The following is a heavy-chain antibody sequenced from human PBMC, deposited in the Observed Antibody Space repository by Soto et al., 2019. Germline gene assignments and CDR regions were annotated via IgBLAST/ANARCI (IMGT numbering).Heavy chain of an antibody. CDR1: GGSISSTNW. CDR2: IYHSGTT. CDR3: ARGDYYDSSGYCDY. D-gene: IGHD3-22*01. J-gene: IGHJ4*02. V-gene: IGHV4-4*02. Sequence: PSETLSLTCAVSGGSISSTNWWNWVRQPPGKGLEWIGEIYHSGTTNYNPSLKSRVTISIDKSKNQFSLELSSVTAADTAVYYCARGDYYDSSGYCDYWGQGTQVTVSS.